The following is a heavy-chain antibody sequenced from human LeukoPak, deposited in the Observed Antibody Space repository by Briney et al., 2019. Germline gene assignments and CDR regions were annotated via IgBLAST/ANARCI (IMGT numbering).Heavy chain of an antibody. D-gene: IGHD6-13*01. V-gene: IGHV3-30-3*01. CDR3: ARDSSWSFDF. J-gene: IGHJ4*02. CDR1: GFTFSSYP. CDR2: ISHDGSNK. Sequence: GGSLRLSCAASGFTFSSYPMHWVRQAPGLGLQWVAVISHDGSNKYYEDSVKGRFTISRDNAKNSLYLQMNSLRAEDTAVYYCARDSSWSFDFWGQGTLVTVSS.